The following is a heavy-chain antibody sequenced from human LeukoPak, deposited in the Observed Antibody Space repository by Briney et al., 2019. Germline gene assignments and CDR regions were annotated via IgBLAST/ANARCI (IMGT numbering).Heavy chain of an antibody. V-gene: IGHV1-2*02. Sequence: ASVKVSCKASGYTFTGYYMHWVRQAPGQGLEWMGWINPNSGGTNYAQKFQGRVTMTRDTSISTAYMELSRLRSDDTAVYYCARASGCSSTSCSTSKGPYYYYYMDVWGKGTTVTISS. D-gene: IGHD2-2*01. CDR2: INPNSGGT. CDR1: GYTFTGYY. J-gene: IGHJ6*03. CDR3: ARASGCSSTSCSTSKGPYYYYYMDV.